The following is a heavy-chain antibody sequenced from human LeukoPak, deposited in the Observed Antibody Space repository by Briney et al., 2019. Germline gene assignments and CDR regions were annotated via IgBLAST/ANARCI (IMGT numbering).Heavy chain of an antibody. V-gene: IGHV3-48*01. CDR3: AKGKGAGGGYPVLDS. Sequence: PGESLTLPCAGAGFVFSAFRMIWIRQTPGKGLEWIAYISRDGTITPYGDSVRGRFTISRDDAKSSLFLRMGNLRVDATATYYLAKGKGAGGGYPVLDSWGRGILVTVSS. D-gene: IGHD3-16*02. CDR2: ISRDGTIT. J-gene: IGHJ5*01. CDR1: GFVFSAFR.